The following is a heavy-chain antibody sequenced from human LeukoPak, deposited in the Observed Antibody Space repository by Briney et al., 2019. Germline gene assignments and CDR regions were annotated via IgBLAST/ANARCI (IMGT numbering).Heavy chain of an antibody. J-gene: IGHJ3*02. D-gene: IGHD4-23*01. CDR3: ARDYGGRANDAFDI. Sequence: SETLSLTCAVYGGSFSGYYWSWIRQPPGKGLEWIGEINHSGSTNYNPSLKSRVTISVDTSKNQFSLKLSSVIAADTAVYYCARDYGGRANDAFDIWGQGTMVTVSS. CDR2: INHSGST. CDR1: GGSFSGYY. V-gene: IGHV4-34*01.